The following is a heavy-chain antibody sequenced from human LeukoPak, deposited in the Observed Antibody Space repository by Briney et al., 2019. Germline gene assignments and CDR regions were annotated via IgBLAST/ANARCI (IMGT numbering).Heavy chain of an antibody. CDR2: IFWDDDK. Sequence: ESGPTLVNPTQTLTLTCTFSGFSLRTSGVGVGWIRQPPGKALEWLAVIFWDDDKRYSPSLKSRLTISKDTSKNQVVLTMTNMDPVDTATYYCARPYYYGSGYYASASDIWGQGTMVTVSS. D-gene: IGHD3-10*01. CDR3: ARPYYYGSGYYASASDI. CDR1: GFSLRTSGVG. J-gene: IGHJ3*02. V-gene: IGHV2-5*02.